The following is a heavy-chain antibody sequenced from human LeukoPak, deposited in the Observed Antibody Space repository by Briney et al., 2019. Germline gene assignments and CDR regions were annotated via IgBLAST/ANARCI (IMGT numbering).Heavy chain of an antibody. CDR3: ARVAGDHDAFDI. V-gene: IGHV4-30-2*01. Sequence: PSETLSLTCAVSGGSISSGGYSWRWIRQPPGKGLEWIGYIYHSGSTYCNPSLKSRVTISVDRSKNQFSLKLGSVTAADTAVYYCARVAGDHDAFDIWGQGTMVTVSS. CDR1: GGSISSGGYS. J-gene: IGHJ3*02. D-gene: IGHD3-10*01. CDR2: IYHSGST.